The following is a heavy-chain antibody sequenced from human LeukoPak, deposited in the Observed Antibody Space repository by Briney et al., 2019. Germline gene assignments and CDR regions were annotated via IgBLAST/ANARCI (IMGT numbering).Heavy chain of an antibody. CDR3: ASPIAVAGPYYFDY. Sequence: GGSLRLSCAASGFTFSSYWMHWVRQAPGKGLVWVSRINSDGSSTNYADSVKGRFTISRDNAKNTLYLQINSLRAEDTAVYSCASPIAVAGPYYFDYWGQGTLVTVSS. CDR1: GFTFSSYW. J-gene: IGHJ4*02. D-gene: IGHD6-19*01. V-gene: IGHV3-74*01. CDR2: INSDGSST.